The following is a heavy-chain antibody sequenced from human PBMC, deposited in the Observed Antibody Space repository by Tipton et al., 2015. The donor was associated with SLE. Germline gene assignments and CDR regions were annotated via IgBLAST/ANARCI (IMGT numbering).Heavy chain of an antibody. J-gene: IGHJ3*02. CDR1: DDSISSSNW. V-gene: IGHV4-4*02. CDR3: ARGPSVVGTSGYDALDI. D-gene: IGHD1-26*01. Sequence: GSLRLSCTVSDDSISSSNWWNWVRQPPGKGLEWIGEIFHIGGTNYQPSLKSRVTISVDKSRNQFSLKLTSVTAADTAVYYCARGPSVVGTSGYDALDIWGQGTMVTVSS. CDR2: IFHIGGT.